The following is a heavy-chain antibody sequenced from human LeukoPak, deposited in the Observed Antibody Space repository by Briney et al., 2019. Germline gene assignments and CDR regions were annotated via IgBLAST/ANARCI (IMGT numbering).Heavy chain of an antibody. V-gene: IGHV1-8*01. D-gene: IGHD3-22*01. CDR3: ARGLFTYYYDSSGLHFDY. CDR2: MNPNSGNT. CDR1: GYTFTSYD. J-gene: IGHJ4*02. Sequence: GASVKVSCKASGYTFTSYDINWVRQATGQGLEWMGWMNPNSGNTGYAQKFQGRVTMTRNTSISTAYMELSSLRSEDTAVYYCARGLFTYYYDSSGLHFDYWGQGTLVTVSS.